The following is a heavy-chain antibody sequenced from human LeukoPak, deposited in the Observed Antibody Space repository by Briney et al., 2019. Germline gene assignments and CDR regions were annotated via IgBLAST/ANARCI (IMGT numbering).Heavy chain of an antibody. D-gene: IGHD3-22*01. CDR3: AKDLWYYYDSSLLPDY. V-gene: IGHV3-30*18. CDR1: GFTFSSYG. Sequence: TGGSLRLSCAASGFTFSSYGMHWVRQAPGKGLEWVAVISYDGSNKYYADSVKGRFTISRDNSKNTLYLQMNSLRAEDTAVYYCAKDLWYYYDSSLLPDYWGQGTLVTVSS. J-gene: IGHJ4*02. CDR2: ISYDGSNK.